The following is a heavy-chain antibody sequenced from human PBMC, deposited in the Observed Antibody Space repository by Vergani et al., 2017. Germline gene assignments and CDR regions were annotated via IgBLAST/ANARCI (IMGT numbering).Heavy chain of an antibody. V-gene: IGHV3-49*04. Sequence: EVHLVESGGGLVQPGRSLRLSCSGSGFTLGDYAMTWVRQAPGKGLEWVAFIWSKPYGGTTEYAASVKGRFTISRDDSKSIAYLQMNNLRAADTAVYYCARSGYCAHGVCYMTYYYYMDVWGKGTAVTVSS. J-gene: IGHJ6*03. CDR2: IWSKPYGGTT. CDR3: ARSGYCAHGVCYMTYYYYMDV. CDR1: GFTLGDYA. D-gene: IGHD2-8*01.